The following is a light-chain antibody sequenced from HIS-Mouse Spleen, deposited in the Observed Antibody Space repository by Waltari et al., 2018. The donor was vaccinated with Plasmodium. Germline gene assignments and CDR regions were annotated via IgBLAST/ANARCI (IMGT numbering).Light chain of an antibody. V-gene: IGKV1-5*03. CDR2: KAS. CDR1: QSISSW. CDR3: QQYNSYSWT. Sequence: DIQMTQSPSTLSASVGDRVPITCRASQSISSWLAWYQQKPGKAPKLLIYKASSLESGVPSRCSGSGSGTEFTLTISSLQPDDFATYYCQQYNSYSWTFGQGTKVEIK. J-gene: IGKJ1*01.